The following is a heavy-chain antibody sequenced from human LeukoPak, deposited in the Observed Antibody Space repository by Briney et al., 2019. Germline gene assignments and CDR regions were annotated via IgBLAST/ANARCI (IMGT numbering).Heavy chain of an antibody. V-gene: IGHV3-23*01. CDR1: GFTFSIHG. Sequence: PGGTLRLSCAASGFTFSIHGMNWVRQAPGKGLEWVSAISGSGGSTYYADSVKGRFTISRDNSKNTLYLQMNSLRAEDTAVYYCAKWGDGYYFDYWGQGTLVTVSS. J-gene: IGHJ4*02. D-gene: IGHD3-16*01. CDR3: AKWGDGYYFDY. CDR2: ISGSGGST.